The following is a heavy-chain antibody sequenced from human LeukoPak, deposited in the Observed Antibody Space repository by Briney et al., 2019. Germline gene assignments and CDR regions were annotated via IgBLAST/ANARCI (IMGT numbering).Heavy chain of an antibody. J-gene: IGHJ6*02. CDR1: GGSFSSYY. CDR2: IYYSGST. Sequence: NPSETLSLTCAVYGGSFSSYYWGWIRQPPGKGLEWIGSIYYSGSTYYNPSLKSRVAISVDTSKNQFSLKLSSVTAADTAVYYCASPSAPYYYDSSGYLGMDVWGQGTTVTVSS. V-gene: IGHV4-39*01. CDR3: ASPSAPYYYDSSGYLGMDV. D-gene: IGHD3-22*01.